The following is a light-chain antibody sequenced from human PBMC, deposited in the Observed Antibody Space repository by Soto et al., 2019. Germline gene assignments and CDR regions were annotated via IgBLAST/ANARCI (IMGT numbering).Light chain of an antibody. V-gene: IGKV1-39*01. CDR2: AAS. CDR3: QQSYSTPFT. Sequence: DIQMTQSPSSLSASVGDRVTITCRASQSISSYLNWYQQKPGKAPKLLIYAASSLQSGVQSRFRESGSTTNLTLTISSLQPEAVVSYYCQQSYSTPFTFGPGTQVDIK. CDR1: QSISSY. J-gene: IGKJ3*01.